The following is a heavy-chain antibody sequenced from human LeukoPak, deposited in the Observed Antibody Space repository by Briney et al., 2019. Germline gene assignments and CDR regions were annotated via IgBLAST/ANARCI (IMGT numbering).Heavy chain of an antibody. CDR3: ARRGGRDGYNLNWFDP. D-gene: IGHD5-24*01. CDR2: IYYNGDT. V-gene: IGHV4-59*01. J-gene: IGHJ5*02. Sequence: PSETLSLTCTVSGGSISTYYWSWIRQPPGKGLEWTGYIYYNGDTNYNPSLKSRVTISVDTSKKQFSLKLRTVTAADTAVYYCARRGGRDGYNLNWFDPWGQGTLVTVSS. CDR1: GGSISTYY.